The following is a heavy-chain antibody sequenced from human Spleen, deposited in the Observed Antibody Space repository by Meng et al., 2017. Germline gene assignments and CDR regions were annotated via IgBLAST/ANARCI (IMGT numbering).Heavy chain of an antibody. Sequence: SETLSLTCTVSGGSISSYYWSWIRQPPGKGLDWIGYVYYSGSTNYNPSLKSRVTISVDTSKNQFSLKLSSVTAADTAVYYCARVSRVGETGWYFDLWGRGPLVTVSS. J-gene: IGHJ2*01. V-gene: IGHV4-59*01. CDR3: ARVSRVGETGWYFDL. CDR2: VYYSGST. CDR1: GGSISSYY. D-gene: IGHD3-10*01.